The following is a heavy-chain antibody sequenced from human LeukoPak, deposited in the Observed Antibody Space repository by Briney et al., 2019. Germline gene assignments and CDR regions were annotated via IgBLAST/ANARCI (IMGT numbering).Heavy chain of an antibody. CDR3: ARDGGHSTDLDY. Sequence: GWSLRLSCATSGFTFSRHWMSWVRQAPGKGPEGVANIKQDGSERYYVHSVKGRFTISRDNAKNSLYLQMNSLRAEDTAVYYCARDGGHSTDLDYWGQGIPVTVSS. J-gene: IGHJ4*02. D-gene: IGHD2-8*02. V-gene: IGHV3-7*01. CDR1: GFTFSRHW. CDR2: IKQDGSER.